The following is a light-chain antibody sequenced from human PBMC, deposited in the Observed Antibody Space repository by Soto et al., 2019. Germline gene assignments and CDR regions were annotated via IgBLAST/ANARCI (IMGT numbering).Light chain of an antibody. CDR3: QQANSFPLS. CDR2: AAS. V-gene: IGKV1-12*01. J-gene: IGKJ4*01. Sequence: DIQMTQSPSSVSASVGDRVTITCRAGQAISSWLAGYQQKPGKAPKLLIYAASSLLSGVPSRFSGSGSRTDFTLTISSLQPEDFATYYCQQANSFPLSFGGGTKVEIK. CDR1: QAISSW.